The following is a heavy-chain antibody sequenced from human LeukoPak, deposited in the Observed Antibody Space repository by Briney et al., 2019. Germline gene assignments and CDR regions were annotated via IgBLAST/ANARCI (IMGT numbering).Heavy chain of an antibody. CDR2: ISSSGSTI. Sequence: WGALGLSCSAPGFNLRSYEMKLGRPASRKGLEWVSYISSSGSTIYYADSVKGRFTISRDNAKNSLYLQMNSLRAEDTAVYYCAELGITMIGGVWGKGTTVTISS. J-gene: IGHJ6*04. CDR1: GFNLRSYE. CDR3: AELGITMIGGV. D-gene: IGHD3-10*02. V-gene: IGHV3-48*03.